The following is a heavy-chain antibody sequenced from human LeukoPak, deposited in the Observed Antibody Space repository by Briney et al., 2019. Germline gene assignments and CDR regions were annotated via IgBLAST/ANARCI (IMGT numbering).Heavy chain of an antibody. V-gene: IGHV3-21*01. D-gene: IGHD3-22*01. Sequence: GGSLRLSCAASGFTFSSYSMNWVRQAPGKGLEWVSSISSSSSYIYYADSVKGRFTISRDNAKNSLYLQMNSLRAEDTAVYYCARDYYDSSGYYYLAYWGQGTLVTVSS. J-gene: IGHJ4*02. CDR1: GFTFSSYS. CDR3: ARDYYDSSGYYYLAY. CDR2: ISSSSSYI.